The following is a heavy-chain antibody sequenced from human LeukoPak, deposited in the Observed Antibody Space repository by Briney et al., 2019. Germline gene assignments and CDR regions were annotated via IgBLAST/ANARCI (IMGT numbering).Heavy chain of an antibody. V-gene: IGHV3-30*02. CDR1: GFTFSSYG. CDR3: AKLSGYCSGGSCLDAFDI. Sequence: GGSLRLSCAASGFTFSSYGMHWVRQAPGKGLEWVAVIWYDGSNKYYADSVKGRFTISRDNSKNTLYLQMNSLRAEDTAVYYCAKLSGYCSGGSCLDAFDIWGQGTMVTVSS. CDR2: IWYDGSNK. J-gene: IGHJ3*02. D-gene: IGHD2-15*01.